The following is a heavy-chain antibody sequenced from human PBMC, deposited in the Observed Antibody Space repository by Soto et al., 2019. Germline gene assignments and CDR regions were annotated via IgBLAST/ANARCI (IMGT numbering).Heavy chain of an antibody. J-gene: IGHJ6*02. D-gene: IGHD3-10*01. CDR2: IYYSGST. Sequence: SETLSLTCTVSGGSISSYYWSWIRQPPGKGLEWIGYIYYSGSTNYNPSLKSRVTISVDTSKNQFSLKLSSVTAADTAVYYCARDHGDYYGSGRYYYGMDVWGQGTTVTVSS. CDR1: GGSISSYY. CDR3: ARDHGDYYGSGRYYYGMDV. V-gene: IGHV4-59*01.